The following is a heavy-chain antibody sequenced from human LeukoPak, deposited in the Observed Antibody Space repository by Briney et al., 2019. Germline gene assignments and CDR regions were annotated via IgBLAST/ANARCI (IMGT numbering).Heavy chain of an antibody. CDR2: ITSGGSVI. J-gene: IGHJ4*02. CDR3: ARKRLADPGDARGIGGTHFDY. V-gene: IGHV3-48*03. Sequence: GGSLRLSCVASGVTFKIYQMNSVRQAPGKGLEWLSGITSGGSVIYYADSVKGRFTISRDDAMNSVFLQTSGLTVHDTAVYYCARKRLADPGDARGIGGTHFDYWGQGTLVIVSS. D-gene: IGHD3-16*01. CDR1: GVTFKIYQ.